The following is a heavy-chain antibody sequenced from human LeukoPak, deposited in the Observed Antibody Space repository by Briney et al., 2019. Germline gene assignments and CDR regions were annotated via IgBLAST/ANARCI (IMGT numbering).Heavy chain of an antibody. J-gene: IGHJ4*02. CDR1: SASGNGYF. V-gene: IGHV4-4*07. D-gene: IGHD6-25*01. Sequence: SETLSCTCTGSSASGNGYFWGWVRQPAGKGLKGLGRIYTTRTTYYNPSLNSRLTLSIETSKSQFSLTLRSATAADTAVYFCGRQGYTAAYHFFDYWSLGTLVTLSS. CDR3: GRQGYTAAYHFFDY. CDR2: IYTTRTT.